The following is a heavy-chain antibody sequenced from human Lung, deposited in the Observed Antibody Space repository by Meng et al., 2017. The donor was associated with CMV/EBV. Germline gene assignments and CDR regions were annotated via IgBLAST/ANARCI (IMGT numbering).Heavy chain of an antibody. D-gene: IGHD3-22*01. CDR3: ARNTYYYDSSGYYTDY. CDR1: GYTFTSYG. CDR2: ISAYNGNT. Sequence: ASXXVSXKASGYTFTSYGISWVRQAPGQGLEWMGWISAYNGNTNYAQKLQGRVTMTTDTSTSTAYMELRSLRSDDTAVYYWARNTYYYDSSGYYTDYWCQGTLVTVSS. J-gene: IGHJ4*02. V-gene: IGHV1-18*01.